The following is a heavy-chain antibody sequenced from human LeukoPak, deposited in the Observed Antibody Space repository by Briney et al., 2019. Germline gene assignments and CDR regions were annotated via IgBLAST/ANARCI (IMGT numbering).Heavy chain of an antibody. CDR1: GFTFSSYG. CDR2: ISYDGSNK. CDR3: AKADITMIVVPAFDY. V-gene: IGHV3-30*18. J-gene: IGHJ4*02. Sequence: PGGSLRLSCAAFGFTFSSYGMHWVRQAPGKGLEWVAVISYDGSNKYYADSVKGRFTISRDNSKNTLYLQMNSLRAEDTAVYYCAKADITMIVVPAFDYWGQGTLVTVSS. D-gene: IGHD3-22*01.